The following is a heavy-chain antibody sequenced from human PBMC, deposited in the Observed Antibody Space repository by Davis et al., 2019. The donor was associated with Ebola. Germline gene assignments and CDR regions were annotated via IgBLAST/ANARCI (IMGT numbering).Heavy chain of an antibody. Sequence: GESLKISCAASGFTFSSYAMHWVRQAPGKGLEWVAVIWYDGSNKYYADSVKGRFTISRDNSKNTLYLQMNSLRAEDTAVYYCARDPRAHTTGWFDPWGQGTLVTVSS. CDR2: IWYDGSNK. CDR3: ARDPRAHTTGWFDP. V-gene: IGHV3-33*08. J-gene: IGHJ5*02. D-gene: IGHD3-16*01. CDR1: GFTFSSYA.